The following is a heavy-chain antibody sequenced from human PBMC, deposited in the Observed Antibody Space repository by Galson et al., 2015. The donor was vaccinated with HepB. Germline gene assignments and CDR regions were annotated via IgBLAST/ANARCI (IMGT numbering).Heavy chain of an antibody. V-gene: IGHV1-18*01. D-gene: IGHD6-13*01. CDR2: ISAYNGNT. CDR1: GYTFTSYG. J-gene: IGHJ6*02. CDR3: ARDLAGSQYYYGMDV. Sequence: SVKVSCKASGYTFTSYGISWVRQAPGQGLEWMGWISAYNGNTNYAQKLQGRVTMTTDTSTSTAYMELRSLRSDDTAVYYCARDLAGSQYYYGMDVWGQGTTVTVSS.